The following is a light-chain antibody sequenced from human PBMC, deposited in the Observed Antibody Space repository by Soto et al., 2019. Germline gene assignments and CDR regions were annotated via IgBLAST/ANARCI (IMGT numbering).Light chain of an antibody. CDR3: QQYGISPT. CDR2: DVY. CDR1: HSVSSNY. Sequence: EIVLTQSPGTLSLSPGERATLSCRSSHSVSSNYLAWYQQKPGQAPRLLIYDVYSRATGIPDRFSGSGSGTDFTLTISSLEPVDFAVYYCQQYGISPTFGQGTKVEIK. V-gene: IGKV3-20*01. J-gene: IGKJ1*01.